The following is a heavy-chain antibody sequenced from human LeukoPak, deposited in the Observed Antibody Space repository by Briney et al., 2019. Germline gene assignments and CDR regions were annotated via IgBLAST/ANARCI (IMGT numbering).Heavy chain of an antibody. CDR2: INPNTGGT. CDR1: GYFFSDYY. J-gene: IGHJ6*03. Sequence: ASVKVSCKASGYFFSDYYMHWVRQAPGQGLEWMGWINPNTGGTNYAQKFQGRVTMTRDTSISTAYMEVNRLTSDDTSVYYCARVRTKYSSTWVRNYYDMDVWGKGTTVTVSS. CDR3: ARVRTKYSSTWVRNYYDMDV. D-gene: IGHD2-2*01. V-gene: IGHV1-2*02.